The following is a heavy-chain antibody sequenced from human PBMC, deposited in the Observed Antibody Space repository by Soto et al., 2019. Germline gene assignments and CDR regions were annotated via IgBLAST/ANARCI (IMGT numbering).Heavy chain of an antibody. J-gene: IGHJ2*01. CDR1: GFTFGDYA. CDR2: IRSKAYGGTT. D-gene: IGHD2-21*02. CDR3: TRAPYCGGDCYHWYFDL. V-gene: IGHV3-49*03. Sequence: GGSLRLSCRASGFTFGDYAMSWFRQAPGKGVEWVGFIRSKAYGGTTEYAASVKGRFTISRDDSKSIAYLQMNSLKTEDTAVYYCTRAPYCGGDCYHWYFDLWGRGTLVTVSS.